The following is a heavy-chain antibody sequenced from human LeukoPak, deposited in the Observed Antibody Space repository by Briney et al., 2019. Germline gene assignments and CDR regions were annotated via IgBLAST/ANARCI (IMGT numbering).Heavy chain of an antibody. D-gene: IGHD4-17*01. CDR1: GFTVSSNY. Sequence: GGSLRLSCAASGFTVSSNYMSWVRQAPGKGLEWVSVIYSGGSTYYADSVKGRFTISRDNSKNTLYLQMNSLRAEDTAVYYCARRSDHGDYGYYFDYWGQGTLVTVSS. CDR2: IYSGGST. CDR3: ARRSDHGDYGYYFDY. V-gene: IGHV3-53*01. J-gene: IGHJ4*02.